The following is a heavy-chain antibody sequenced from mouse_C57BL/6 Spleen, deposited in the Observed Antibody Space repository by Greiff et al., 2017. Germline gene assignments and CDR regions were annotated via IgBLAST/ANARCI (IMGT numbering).Heavy chain of an antibody. CDR1: GYTFTSYW. CDR2: INPSNGGT. Sequence: QVQLQQPGTELVKPGASVKLSCKASGYTFTSYWMHWVKQRPGQGLEWIGNINPSNGGTNYNEKFKSKATLTVDKSSSTAYMQLSSLTSEDSAVYYCASITTVVATLDFDVWGTGTTVTVSS. D-gene: IGHD1-1*01. CDR3: ASITTVVATLDFDV. J-gene: IGHJ1*03. V-gene: IGHV1-53*01.